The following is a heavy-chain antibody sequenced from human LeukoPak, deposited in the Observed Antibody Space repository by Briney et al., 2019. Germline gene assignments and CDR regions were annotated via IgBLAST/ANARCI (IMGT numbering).Heavy chain of an antibody. J-gene: IGHJ4*02. CDR1: GYTFTGYY. Sequence: ASVKVSCKASGYTFTGYYIHWVRQAPGQGLEWMGRINPNSGGPNYAQKFQGRVTMTRDTSISTAYMELSRLRSDDTAVYYCARGMVPAAISEYYFDYWGQGTLVTVSS. CDR3: ARGMVPAAISEYYFDY. CDR2: INPNSGGP. V-gene: IGHV1-2*06. D-gene: IGHD2-2*02.